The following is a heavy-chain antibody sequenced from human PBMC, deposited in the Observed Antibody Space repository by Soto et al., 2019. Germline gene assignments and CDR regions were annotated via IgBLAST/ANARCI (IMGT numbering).Heavy chain of an antibody. CDR2: IAGNGGNI. CDR3: ATQEFRGPTGTT. V-gene: IGHV3-23*01. CDR1: GFTFSRYA. J-gene: IGHJ4*02. Sequence: PGGSLRLSCAASGFTFSRYAMGWVRQAPGKGLEWVSVIAGNGGNIHYVDSVKGRFTISRDNSKNTLYLQMNSLRVEDTAVYNCATQEFRGPTGTTWGQGTLVTVSS. D-gene: IGHD1-1*01.